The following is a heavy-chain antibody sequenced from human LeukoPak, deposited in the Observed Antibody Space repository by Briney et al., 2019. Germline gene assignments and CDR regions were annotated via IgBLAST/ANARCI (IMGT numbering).Heavy chain of an antibody. CDR2: IYYSGST. Sequence: SQTLSLTCTVSGGSISSGDYYWSWIRQPPGKGLEWIGYIYYSGSTYYNPSLKSRVTISVDTSKNQFSLKLSSVTAADTAVYFCARDGLDHYMDVWGKGTTVTVSS. CDR1: GGSISSGDYY. D-gene: IGHD3/OR15-3a*01. V-gene: IGHV4-30-4*01. J-gene: IGHJ6*03. CDR3: ARDGLDHYMDV.